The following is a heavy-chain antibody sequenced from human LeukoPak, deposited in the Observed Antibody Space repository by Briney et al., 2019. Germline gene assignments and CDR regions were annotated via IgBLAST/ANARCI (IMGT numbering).Heavy chain of an antibody. CDR1: GYTFTTYV. CDR3: ARRFSYAADFDY. J-gene: IGHJ4*02. Sequence: ASVKVSCTASGYTFTTYVNWVRQATGQGLEWMGWMNPVSGDTAYAQKFQGRVTLSRNTSTDTAHMELSSLRSEDTAIYFCARRFSYAADFDYWGQETLVTVSS. V-gene: IGHV1-8*01. CDR2: MNPVSGDT. D-gene: IGHD2-2*01.